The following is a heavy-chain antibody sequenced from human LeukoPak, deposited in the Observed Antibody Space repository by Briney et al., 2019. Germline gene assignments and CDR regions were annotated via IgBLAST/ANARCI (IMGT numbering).Heavy chain of an antibody. CDR2: INPNSGGT. D-gene: IGHD3-16*01. Sequence: GGSVTVSCQASGYTFTYYYMHWVRQAPAQGLERMGWINPNSGGTNYAQKFHGRVTMTRDTSFSTAYMELSRLRSVDAAVYYCATGRWGVDYWGQGTLVTVSS. V-gene: IGHV1-2*02. CDR3: ATGRWGVDY. CDR1: GYTFTYYY. J-gene: IGHJ4*02.